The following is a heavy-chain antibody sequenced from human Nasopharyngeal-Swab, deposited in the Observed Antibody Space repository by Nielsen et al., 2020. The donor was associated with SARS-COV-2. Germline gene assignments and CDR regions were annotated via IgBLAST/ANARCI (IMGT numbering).Heavy chain of an antibody. CDR2: IYYSGST. CDR1: GGSISSYY. J-gene: IGHJ6*03. V-gene: IGHV4-59*08. Sequence: SETLSLTCTVSGGSISSYYWSWIRQPPGQGLEWIGYIYYSGSTNYNPSLKSRVTISVDTSKNQFSLKLSSVTAADTAVYYCTRHPLHDYGDYDLPYYYYYMDVWGKGTTVTVSS. CDR3: TRHPLHDYGDYDLPYYYYYMDV. D-gene: IGHD4-17*01.